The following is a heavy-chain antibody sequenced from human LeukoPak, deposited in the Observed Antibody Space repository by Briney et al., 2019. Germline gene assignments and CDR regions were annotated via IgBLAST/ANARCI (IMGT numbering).Heavy chain of an antibody. D-gene: IGHD3-22*01. Sequence: ASVKVSCKASGYTFTRYGINWVRQARGQGLEWMGWISAYSGNTNYGKRFQGRVTMTKDTSTNTAYMELRNLGSDDTAVYYCARRNYEDSSGYPNDYWGQGTLVTVSS. CDR3: ARRNYEDSSGYPNDY. CDR2: ISAYSGNT. V-gene: IGHV1-18*01. J-gene: IGHJ4*02. CDR1: GYTFTRYG.